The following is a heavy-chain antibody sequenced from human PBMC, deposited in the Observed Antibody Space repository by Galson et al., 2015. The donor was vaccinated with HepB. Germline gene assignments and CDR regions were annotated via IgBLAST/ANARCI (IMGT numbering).Heavy chain of an antibody. Sequence: SLRLSCAASGFTFKDAHMNWVRQGPGKGMEWVARVKTIAAGATTDFAAPVKGRFTMSRDDSKNTVYLQMGSLKTEDTAVYYCTTGSALSYWGQGTLVTVSS. CDR3: TTGSALSY. V-gene: IGHV3-15*05. J-gene: IGHJ4*02. D-gene: IGHD6-25*01. CDR1: GFTFKDAH. CDR2: VKTIAAGATT.